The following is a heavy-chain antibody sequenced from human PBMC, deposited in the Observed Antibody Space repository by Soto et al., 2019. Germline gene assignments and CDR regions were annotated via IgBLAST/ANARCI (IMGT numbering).Heavy chain of an antibody. CDR3: AREDYDILTGYSSGFDY. CDR2: INAGNGNT. Sequence: QVQLVQSGAEVKKPGASVKVSCKASGYTFTSYAMHWVRQAPGQRLEWMGWINAGNGNTKYSQKFQGRVTITRDTSASTAYMELSSLRSEDTAVYYRAREDYDILTGYSSGFDYWGQGTLVTVSS. V-gene: IGHV1-3*01. J-gene: IGHJ4*02. CDR1: GYTFTSYA. D-gene: IGHD3-9*01.